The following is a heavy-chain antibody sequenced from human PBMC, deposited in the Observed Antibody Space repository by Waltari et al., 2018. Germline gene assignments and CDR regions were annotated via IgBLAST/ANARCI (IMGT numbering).Heavy chain of an antibody. Sequence: EVQLVESGGGLVKPGGSLRLSCAASGFTFSNAWMSWVRQAPGKGREWVGSIKSKTDGGTTDYAAPVKGRFTISREDSKNTLYLQMNSLKTEDTAVYYCTTDLVGATGPDYWGQGTLVTVSS. CDR2: IKSKTDGGTT. D-gene: IGHD1-26*01. CDR3: TTDLVGATGPDY. CDR1: GFTFSNAW. V-gene: IGHV3-15*01. J-gene: IGHJ4*02.